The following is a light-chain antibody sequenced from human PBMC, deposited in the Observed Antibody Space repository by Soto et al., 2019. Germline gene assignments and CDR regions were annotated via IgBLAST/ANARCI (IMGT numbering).Light chain of an antibody. CDR2: GAA. CDR1: QSVCSY. CDR3: QQYNNWPPET. V-gene: IGKV3-15*01. Sequence: EIVLTQSLATLALSPGARATLSCRASQSVCSYFAWYQQNPGQAPSLLIYGAATRAPGLTARFSGSGSATEFTLPISSLQSADFAVYYCQQYNNWPPETVGQGTKVDIK. J-gene: IGKJ1*01.